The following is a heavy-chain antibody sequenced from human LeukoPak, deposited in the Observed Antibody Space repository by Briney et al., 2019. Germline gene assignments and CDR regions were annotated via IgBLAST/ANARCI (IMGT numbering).Heavy chain of an antibody. J-gene: IGHJ4*02. D-gene: IGHD3-22*01. CDR2: INPNSGGT. CDR1: GYTFTGYY. CDR3: ARDYYDSSGYTDY. Sequence: GAPVKVSCKASGYTFTGYYMHWVRQAPGQGVEWMGWINPNSGGTNYAQKFQGRVTMTRDTSISTAYMELSRLRSDDTAVYYCARDYYDSSGYTDYWGQGTLVTVSS. V-gene: IGHV1-2*02.